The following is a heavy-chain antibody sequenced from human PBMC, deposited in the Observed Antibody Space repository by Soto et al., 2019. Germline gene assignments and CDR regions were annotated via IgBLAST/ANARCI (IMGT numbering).Heavy chain of an antibody. V-gene: IGHV3-7*03. J-gene: IGHJ3*02. CDR1: GFTFSSHW. CDR3: AKDLSSGWTYDAFDI. D-gene: IGHD6-19*01. Sequence: GGSLRLSCAASGFTFSSHWMSWVRQAPGKGLEWVANIKEDGSGIYYADSVKSRFTISRDNAKNTLYLQMNSLRAEATALYYCAKDLSSGWTYDAFDIGGKGKMVTVSS. CDR2: IKEDGSGI.